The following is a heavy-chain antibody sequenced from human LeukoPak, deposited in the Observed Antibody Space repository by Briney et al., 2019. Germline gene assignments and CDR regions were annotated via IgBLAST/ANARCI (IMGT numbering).Heavy chain of an antibody. CDR1: GFTFTRFN. J-gene: IGHJ6*02. Sequence: GGSLRLSCAASGFTFTRFNMNWVRQAPGKGLELVSSITTSGTYIYYADSVQGRFTISRDNAKNSLYLQMNSLRTEDTALYYCAKDISGTQYYYYYYGMDVWGQGTTVTVSS. CDR2: ITTSGTYI. V-gene: IGHV3-21*04. CDR3: AKDISGTQYYYYYYGMDV. D-gene: IGHD1-7*01.